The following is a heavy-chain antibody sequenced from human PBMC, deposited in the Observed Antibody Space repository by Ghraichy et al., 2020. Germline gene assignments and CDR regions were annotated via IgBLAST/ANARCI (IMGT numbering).Heavy chain of an antibody. CDR2: IYYSGST. CDR1: GGSISSSSYY. V-gene: IGHV4-39*01. CDR3: ARGRGWLQFLGNPRDFDR. J-gene: IGHJ3*01. Sequence: SETLSLTCTVSGGSISSSSYYWVWIRQPPGKGLEWIGSIYYSGSTYYNPSLKSRVTISVDTSKNQFSLKLSSVTAADTAVYYCARGRGWLQFLGNPRDFDRWRQGTMVTVSS. D-gene: IGHD5-24*01.